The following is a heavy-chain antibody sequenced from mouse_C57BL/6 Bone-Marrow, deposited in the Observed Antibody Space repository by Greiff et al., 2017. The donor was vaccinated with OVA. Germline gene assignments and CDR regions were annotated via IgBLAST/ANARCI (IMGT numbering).Heavy chain of an antibody. Sequence: EVKLQESGPGLVKPSQSLSLTCSVTGYSITSGYYWNWIRQFPGNKLEWMGYISYDGSNNYNPSLKNRISITRDTSKNQFFLKLNSVTTEDTATYYCARAYGSRWGQGTTLTVSS. D-gene: IGHD1-1*01. CDR2: ISYDGSN. CDR3: ARAYGSR. CDR1: GYSITSGYY. J-gene: IGHJ2*01. V-gene: IGHV3-6*01.